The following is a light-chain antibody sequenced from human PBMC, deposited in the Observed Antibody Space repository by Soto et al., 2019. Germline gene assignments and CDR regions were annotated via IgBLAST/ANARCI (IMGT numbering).Light chain of an antibody. CDR2: AAS. CDR3: QQSYSTLLT. V-gene: IGKV1-39*01. J-gene: IGKJ4*02. CDR1: QSISSY. Sequence: DIQMTQSPSSLSASVGDRVTITCRASQSISSYLNWYQQKPGKAPKLLIYAASSLQSGVPSRFSGSGSGTDFTLTISSLQPEDFATYYCQQSYSTLLTFGGGTRWIA.